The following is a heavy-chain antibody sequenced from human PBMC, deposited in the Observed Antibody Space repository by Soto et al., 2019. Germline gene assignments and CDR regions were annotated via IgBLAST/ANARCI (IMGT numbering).Heavy chain of an antibody. CDR2: IYWDDDK. D-gene: IGHD3-16*02. CDR3: AHANYDYIWGSYRYFDY. Sequence: QITLKESGPTLVKPTQTLTLTCTFSGFSLSTSGVGVGWIRQPPGKALEWLALIYWDDDKRYSPSLKSMLTITKDTSKNQVVLTMTNMDPVDTATYYCAHANYDYIWGSYRYFDYWGQGTLVTVSS. J-gene: IGHJ4*02. CDR1: GFSLSTSGVG. V-gene: IGHV2-5*02.